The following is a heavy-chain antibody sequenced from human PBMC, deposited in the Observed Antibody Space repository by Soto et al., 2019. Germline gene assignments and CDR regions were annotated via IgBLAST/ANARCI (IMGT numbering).Heavy chain of an antibody. D-gene: IGHD5-18*01. CDR3: ARDSPVDTAMVIRYYYYGMDV. CDR1: GGTFSSYA. Sequence: QVQLVQSGAEVKKPGSSVKVSCKASGGTFSSYAISWVRQAPGQGHEWMGGIIPIFGTANYAQKFQGRVTITADESTSTAYMELSSLRSEDTAVYYCARDSPVDTAMVIRYYYYGMDVWGQGTTVTVSS. V-gene: IGHV1-69*01. CDR2: IIPIFGTA. J-gene: IGHJ6*02.